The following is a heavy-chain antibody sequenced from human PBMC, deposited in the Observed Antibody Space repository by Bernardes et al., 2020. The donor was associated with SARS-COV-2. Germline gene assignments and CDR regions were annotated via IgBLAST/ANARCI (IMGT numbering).Heavy chain of an antibody. J-gene: IGHJ6*02. CDR3: ARDTIAVAGDYYYGMDV. V-gene: IGHV3-33*07. CDR1: GFTFSSYN. Sequence: GWSLSLSCAASGFTFSSYNMYWVRQAPGNGLEWVTFIWYDGSKKYYADSVKGRFTISRDNSKNTLYLQMNSLRAEDTAVYYCARDTIAVAGDYYYGMDVWGQGTTVTVSS. D-gene: IGHD6-19*01. CDR2: IWYDGSKK.